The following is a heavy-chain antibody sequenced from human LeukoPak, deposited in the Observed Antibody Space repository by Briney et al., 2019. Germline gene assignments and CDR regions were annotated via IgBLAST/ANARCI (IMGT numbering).Heavy chain of an antibody. D-gene: IGHD3-3*01. J-gene: IGHJ4*02. Sequence: RFTISRDNSKNTLYLQMGSLRAEDMAVYYCARAREWPDKDRSFDYWGQGTLVTVSS. CDR3: ARAREWPDKDRSFDY. V-gene: IGHV3-64*01.